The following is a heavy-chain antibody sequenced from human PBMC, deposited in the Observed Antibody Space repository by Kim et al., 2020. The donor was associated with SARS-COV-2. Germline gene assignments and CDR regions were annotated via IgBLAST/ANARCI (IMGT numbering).Heavy chain of an antibody. CDR3: ARLGITGQRKDSSGYL. D-gene: IGHD3-22*01. CDR1: GYSFTSYW. J-gene: IGHJ5*02. CDR2: IYPGDSDT. Sequence: GESLKISCKGSGYSFTSYWIGWVRQMPGKGLEWMGIIYPGDSDTRYSPSFQGQVTISADKSISTAYLQWSSLKASDTAMYYCARLGITGQRKDSSGYLWGQGTLVTVSS. V-gene: IGHV5-51*01.